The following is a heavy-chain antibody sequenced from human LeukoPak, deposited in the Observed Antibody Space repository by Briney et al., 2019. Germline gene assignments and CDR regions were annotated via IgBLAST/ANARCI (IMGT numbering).Heavy chain of an antibody. Sequence: SETLSLTCTVSGGFISSSSYYWGWIRQPPGKGLEWIGSIYYSGSTYYNPSLKSRVTISVDTSKNQFSLKLSSVTAADTAVYYCARGSLVVISTDAFDIWGQGTMVTVSS. J-gene: IGHJ3*02. CDR2: IYYSGST. V-gene: IGHV4-39*01. CDR1: GGFISSSSYY. D-gene: IGHD3-22*01. CDR3: ARGSLVVISTDAFDI.